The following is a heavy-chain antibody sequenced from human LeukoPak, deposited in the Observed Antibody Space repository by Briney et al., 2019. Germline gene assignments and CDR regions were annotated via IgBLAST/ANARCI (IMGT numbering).Heavy chain of an antibody. V-gene: IGHV1-69*04. CDR3: ARDYRHDYGRWRYSDY. Sequence: GASVKVSCKASGYTFTSYGISWVRQAPGQGLEWMGRIIPILGIANYAQKFQGRVTITADKSTSTAYMELSSLRSEDTAVYYCARDYRHDYGRWRYSDYWGQGTLVTVSS. D-gene: IGHD4-17*01. CDR1: GYTFTSYG. CDR2: IIPILGIA. J-gene: IGHJ4*02.